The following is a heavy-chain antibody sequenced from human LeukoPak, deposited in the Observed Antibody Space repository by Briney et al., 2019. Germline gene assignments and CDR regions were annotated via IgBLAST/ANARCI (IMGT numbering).Heavy chain of an antibody. CDR1: GFTFSGFG. CDR3: AKGPTGWYYFDY. Sequence: GGSLRLSCAASGFTFSGFGIHWVRQAPGKGLEWVSAISGSGGSTYYADSVKGRFTISRDNSKNTLYLQMNSLRAEDTAVYYCAKGPTGWYYFDYWGQGTLVTVSS. CDR2: ISGSGGST. V-gene: IGHV3-23*01. J-gene: IGHJ4*02. D-gene: IGHD6-19*01.